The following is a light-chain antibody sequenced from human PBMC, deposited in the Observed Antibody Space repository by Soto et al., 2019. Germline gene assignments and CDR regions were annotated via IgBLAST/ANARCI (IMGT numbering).Light chain of an antibody. CDR1: QSVLYSPNNKNY. J-gene: IGKJ1*01. CDR3: QQYINAPLT. Sequence: DIVMTQSPDSLAVSLGERATINCKSSQSVLYSPNNKNYLAWYRQKPGQPPKLLVYWASTRESGVPDRFSGSGSETDFTLTINSLQAEDVAVYYCQQYINAPLTFGQGTKVEIK. CDR2: WAS. V-gene: IGKV4-1*01.